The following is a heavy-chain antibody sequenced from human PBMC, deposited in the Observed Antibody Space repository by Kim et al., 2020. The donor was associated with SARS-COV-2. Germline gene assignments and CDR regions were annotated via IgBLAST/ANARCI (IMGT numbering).Heavy chain of an antibody. V-gene: IGHV3-21*01. D-gene: IGHD5-18*01. CDR2: ISSSSSYI. CDR1: GFTFSSYS. J-gene: IGHJ6*02. Sequence: GGSLRLSCAASGFTFSSYSMNWVRQAPGKGLEWVSSISSSSSYIYYADSVKGRFTISRDNAKNSLYLQMNSLRAEDTAVYYCARDLRGYSYGPDYYYYGMDVWGQGTTVTVSS. CDR3: ARDLRGYSYGPDYYYYGMDV.